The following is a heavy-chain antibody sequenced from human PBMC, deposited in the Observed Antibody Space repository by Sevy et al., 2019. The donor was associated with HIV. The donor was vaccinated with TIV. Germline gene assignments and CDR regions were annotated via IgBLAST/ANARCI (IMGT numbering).Heavy chain of an antibody. D-gene: IGHD3-3*01. CDR1: GGSISSSSYY. Sequence: SETLSLTCTVSGGSISSSSYYWGWIRQPPGKGLEWIGSIYYSGSTYYNPSLKSRVTISVDTSKNQFSLKLSSVTAADTAVYYCARHSPTAYYDFWSGYYSGAYYYYYGMDAWGQGTTVTVSS. CDR3: ARHSPTAYYDFWSGYYSGAYYYYYGMDA. CDR2: IYYSGST. V-gene: IGHV4-39*01. J-gene: IGHJ6*02.